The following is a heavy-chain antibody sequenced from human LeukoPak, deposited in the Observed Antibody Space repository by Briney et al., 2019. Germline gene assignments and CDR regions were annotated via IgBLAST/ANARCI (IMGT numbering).Heavy chain of an antibody. CDR3: AKVSYDSSGYEN. Sequence: SGISWNSGSIGYADSVKGRFTISRDNAKNSLYLQMNSLRAEDTALYYCAKVSYDSSGYENWGQGTLVTVSS. CDR2: ISWNSGSI. D-gene: IGHD3-22*01. J-gene: IGHJ4*02. V-gene: IGHV3-9*01.